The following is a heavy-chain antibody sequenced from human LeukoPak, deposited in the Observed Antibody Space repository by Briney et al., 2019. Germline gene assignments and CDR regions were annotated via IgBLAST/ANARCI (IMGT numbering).Heavy chain of an antibody. CDR2: IYYSGST. CDR1: GGSINSYY. CDR3: ARRLMVRGVISY. J-gene: IGHJ4*02. D-gene: IGHD3-10*01. V-gene: IGHV4-59*08. Sequence: SETLSLTCTVSGGSINSYYWSWIRQPPGKGLEWIGFIYYSGSTNYNPSLKSRVTMSVDTSKNQFSLKLSSVTAADTAVYYCARRLMVRGVISYWGQGTLVTVSS.